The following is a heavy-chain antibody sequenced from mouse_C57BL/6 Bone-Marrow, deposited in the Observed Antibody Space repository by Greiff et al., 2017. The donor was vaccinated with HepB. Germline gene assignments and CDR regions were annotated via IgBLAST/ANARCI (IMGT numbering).Heavy chain of an antibody. V-gene: IGHV1-4*01. J-gene: IGHJ2*01. Sequence: VQLQQSGAELARPGASVKMSCKASGYTFTSYTMHWVKQRPGQGLEWIGYINPSSGYTKYNQKFKAKATLTADKSSSTAYMQLSSLTSEDSAVYYCASRTTVVATDYFDYWGQGTTLTVSA. CDR2: INPSSGYT. CDR1: GYTFTSYT. CDR3: ASRTTVVATDYFDY. D-gene: IGHD1-1*01.